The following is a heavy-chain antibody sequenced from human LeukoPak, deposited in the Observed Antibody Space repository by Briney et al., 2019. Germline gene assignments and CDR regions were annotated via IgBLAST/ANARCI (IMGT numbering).Heavy chain of an antibody. CDR3: ASGSGSYRTPYYYMDV. CDR1: GFTLSSDY. J-gene: IGHJ6*03. Sequence: GGSLRLSCASSGFTLSSDYMSWVRQAPAQGTDWVSIIYSGGSTYYADSVKGRFTISRDNSKNTLYLQMNSLRAEDTAVYYCASGSGSYRTPYYYMDVWGKGTTVTVSS. CDR2: IYSGGST. D-gene: IGHD3-10*01. V-gene: IGHV3-53*01.